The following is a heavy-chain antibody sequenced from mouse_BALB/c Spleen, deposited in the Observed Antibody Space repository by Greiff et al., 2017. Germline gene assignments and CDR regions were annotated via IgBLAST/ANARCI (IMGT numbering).Heavy chain of an antibody. Sequence: VQLQQSGAELVRPGSSVKISCKASGYAFSSYWMNWVKQRPGQGLEWIGQIYPGDGDTNYNGKFKGKATLTADKSSSTAYMQLSSLTSEDSAVYFCARPSSYYGSSYYAMDYWGQGTSVTVSS. V-gene: IGHV1-80*01. CDR3: ARPSSYYGSSYYAMDY. D-gene: IGHD1-1*01. CDR2: IYPGDGDT. CDR1: GYAFSSYW. J-gene: IGHJ4*01.